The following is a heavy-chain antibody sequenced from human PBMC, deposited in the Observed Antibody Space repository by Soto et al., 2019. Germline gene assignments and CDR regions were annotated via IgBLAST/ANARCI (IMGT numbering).Heavy chain of an antibody. CDR2: ISSSSSYI. CDR3: ARDATYDDDYGDYVPYYYYYMDV. V-gene: IGHV3-21*01. J-gene: IGHJ6*03. D-gene: IGHD4-17*01. CDR1: GFTFSSYS. Sequence: GGSLRLSCAASGFTFSSYSMNWVRQAPGKGLEWVSSISSSSSYIYYADSVKGRFTISRDNAKNSLYLQMNSLRAEDTAVYYCARDATYDDDYGDYVPYYYYYMDVWGKGTTVTVSS.